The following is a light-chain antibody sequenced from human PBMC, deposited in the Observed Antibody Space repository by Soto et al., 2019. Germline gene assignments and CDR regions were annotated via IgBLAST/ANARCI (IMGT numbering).Light chain of an antibody. CDR1: SSDVGGYNY. Sequence: QSALTQPASLSGSPGQSITISSTGTSSDVGGYNYVSWYQQHSGKTSKLMIYDVSNRPSGVSNRFSGSKSGNTASLTISGLQAEEEADYYGSSYTSSSTYVVFGGGTKLTVL. J-gene: IGLJ2*01. V-gene: IGLV2-14*01. CDR2: DVS. CDR3: SSYTSSSTYVV.